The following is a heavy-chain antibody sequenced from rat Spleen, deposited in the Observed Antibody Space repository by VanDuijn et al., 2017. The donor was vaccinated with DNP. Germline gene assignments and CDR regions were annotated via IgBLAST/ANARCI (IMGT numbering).Heavy chain of an antibody. CDR3: ARLRLEWEVRAMDA. J-gene: IGHJ4*01. CDR1: GHSITNDYR. CDR2: INSAGST. D-gene: IGHD1-1*01. V-gene: IGHV3-3*01. Sequence: EVQLQESGPGLVTPSQSLSLTCSVTGHSITNDYRWNWLRKFPGNKLEWMGYINSAGSTNYNPSLKSRISITRDTSKNQFFLQVNSVTTEDTATYYCARLRLEWEVRAMDAWGQGTSVAVSS.